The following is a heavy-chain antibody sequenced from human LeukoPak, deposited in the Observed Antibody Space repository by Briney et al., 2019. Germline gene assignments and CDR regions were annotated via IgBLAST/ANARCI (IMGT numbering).Heavy chain of an antibody. J-gene: IGHJ4*02. CDR3: ARGGPIEMALNYFDY. V-gene: IGHV1-18*01. Sequence: ASVKVSCKASGYTFTSYGISWVRQAPGQGLEWMGWISAYNGNTNYAQKLQGRVTTTTDTSTSTAYMELRSLRSEDTAVYYCARGGPIEMALNYFDYWGQGILVTVSS. D-gene: IGHD5-24*01. CDR1: GYTFTSYG. CDR2: ISAYNGNT.